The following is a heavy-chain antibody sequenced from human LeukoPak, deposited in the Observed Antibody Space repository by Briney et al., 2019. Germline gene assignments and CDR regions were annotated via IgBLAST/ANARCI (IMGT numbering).Heavy chain of an antibody. CDR1: GGAFSSYA. V-gene: IGHV1-69*13. D-gene: IGHD3-22*01. CDR3: ARGGYYDSSGYYKGPLPTYYYYMDV. Sequence: SVKVSCKASGGAFSSYAISWVRQAPGQGLEWMGGIIPIFGTANYAQKFQGRVTITADESTSTAYMELSSLRSEDTAVYYCARGGYYDSSGYYKGPLPTYYYYMDVWGKGTTVTVSS. CDR2: IIPIFGTA. J-gene: IGHJ6*03.